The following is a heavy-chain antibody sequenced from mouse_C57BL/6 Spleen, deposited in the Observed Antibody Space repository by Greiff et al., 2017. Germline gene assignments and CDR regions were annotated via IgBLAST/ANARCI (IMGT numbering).Heavy chain of an antibody. V-gene: IGHV1-52*01. CDR3: AVGDGYYYAMDY. J-gene: IGHJ4*01. Sequence: QVQLQQPGAELVRPGSSVKLSCKASGYTFTSYWMHWVKQRPIQGLEWIGNIDPSDSETHYNQKFKDKATLTVDKSSSTAYMQLSSLTSEDSAVYYCAVGDGYYYAMDYWGQGTSVTGSS. CDR2: IDPSDSET. CDR1: GYTFTSYW. D-gene: IGHD2-3*01.